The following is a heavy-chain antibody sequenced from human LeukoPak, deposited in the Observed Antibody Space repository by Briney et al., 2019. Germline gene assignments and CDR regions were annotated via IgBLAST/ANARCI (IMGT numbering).Heavy chain of an antibody. CDR2: ISGSGGST. CDR1: GFTFSSHG. D-gene: IGHD6-19*01. J-gene: IGHJ4*02. CDR3: AKDFKTGYSSSGRDY. Sequence: PGGSLRLPCEASGFTFSSHGMHWVRQAPGKGLEWVSAISGSGGSTYYAESVKGRFTISRDNSKNTLYLQMNSLRAEDTAVYYCAKDFKTGYSSSGRDYWGQGTLVTVSS. V-gene: IGHV3-23*01.